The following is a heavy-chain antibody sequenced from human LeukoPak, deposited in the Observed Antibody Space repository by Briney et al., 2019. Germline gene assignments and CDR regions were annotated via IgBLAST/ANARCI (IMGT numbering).Heavy chain of an antibody. CDR2: INPNSGGT. D-gene: IGHD5-12*01. CDR1: GYTFTGYY. J-gene: IGHJ4*02. Sequence: ASVKVSCKASGYTFTGYYIHWVRQAPGQGLEWAGWINPNSGGTNYAQKFQGRVTMTRDTSISTAYMELSRLRSDDTAVYYCAREPFTYSGKTPFDYWGQGTLVTVSS. V-gene: IGHV1-2*02. CDR3: AREPFTYSGKTPFDY.